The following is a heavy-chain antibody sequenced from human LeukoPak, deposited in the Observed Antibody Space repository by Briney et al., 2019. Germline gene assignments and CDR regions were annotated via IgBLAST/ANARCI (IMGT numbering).Heavy chain of an antibody. V-gene: IGHV3-73*01. J-gene: IGHJ6*02. D-gene: IGHD1-26*01. CDR1: GFTFSTSA. Sequence: GGSLRLSCATSGFTFSTSAMHWVRQASGKGLEWLGRIRGKTNSYATAYAASVEGRFTISRDDSKNTAYLQMNSLKTEDTAVYYCARLEWDNYYYYGMDVWGQGTTVTVSS. CDR2: IRGKTNSYAT. CDR3: ARLEWDNYYYYGMDV.